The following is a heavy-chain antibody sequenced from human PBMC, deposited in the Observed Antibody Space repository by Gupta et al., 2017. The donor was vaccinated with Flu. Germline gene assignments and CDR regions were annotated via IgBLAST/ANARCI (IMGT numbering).Heavy chain of an antibody. V-gene: IGHV4-61*02. D-gene: IGHD2-15*01. CDR2: FSTTGSI. J-gene: IGHJ4*02. CDR1: GGSISSGGYY. Sequence: QVQLQESGPGLVKPSQTLSLTCTVSGGSISSGGYYWNWIRQPAGKGLEWIGHFSTTGSINYNPSLRSRVTISADTSKNQFSLDLTSVTAADTALYYCATFCDGGTCYSWGQGTLVTVSS. CDR3: ATFCDGGTCYS.